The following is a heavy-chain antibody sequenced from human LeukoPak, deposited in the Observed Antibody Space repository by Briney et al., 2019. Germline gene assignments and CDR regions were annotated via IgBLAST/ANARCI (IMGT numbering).Heavy chain of an antibody. CDR2: INPSGGST. CDR1: GYTFTSYY. D-gene: IGHD2-2*01. J-gene: IGHJ2*01. V-gene: IGHV1-46*01. Sequence: GASVKVSCKASGYTFTSYYMHWVRQAPGQGLEWMGIINPSGGSTSYAQKFQGRVTMTRDTSTSTVYMELSGLRSEDTAVYYCARDSETGYCSSTSCPWYFDLWGRGTLVTVSS. CDR3: ARDSETGYCSSTSCPWYFDL.